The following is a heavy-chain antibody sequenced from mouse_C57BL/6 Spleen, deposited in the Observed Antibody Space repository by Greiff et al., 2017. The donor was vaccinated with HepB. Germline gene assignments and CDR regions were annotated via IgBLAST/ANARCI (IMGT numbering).Heavy chain of an antibody. D-gene: IGHD1-1*01. CDR1: GFNIKDDY. CDR2: IDPENGDT. Sequence: VQLQQSGAELVRPGASVKLSCTASGFNIKDDYMHWVKQRPEQGLEWIGWIDPENGDTEYASKFQGKATITADTSSNPAYLQLSSLTYEDTAVYYCTTYYGSSYGFAYWGQGTLVTVSA. J-gene: IGHJ3*01. CDR3: TTYYGSSYGFAY. V-gene: IGHV14-4*01.